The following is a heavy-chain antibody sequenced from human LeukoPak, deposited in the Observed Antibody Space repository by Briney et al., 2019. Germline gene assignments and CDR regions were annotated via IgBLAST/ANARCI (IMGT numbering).Heavy chain of an antibody. CDR1: GFTFSSYA. J-gene: IGHJ4*02. CDR3: AKDSSGYRGVGY. CDR2: ISGSGGST. V-gene: IGHV3-23*01. D-gene: IGHD5-18*01. Sequence: HSGGSLRLSCAASGFTFSSYAMSWVRQAPGKGLEWVSAISGSGGSTYYADSVKGRFTISRDNSKNTLYLQMNSLRAEDTAVYYCAKDSSGYRGVGYWGQGTLVTVSS.